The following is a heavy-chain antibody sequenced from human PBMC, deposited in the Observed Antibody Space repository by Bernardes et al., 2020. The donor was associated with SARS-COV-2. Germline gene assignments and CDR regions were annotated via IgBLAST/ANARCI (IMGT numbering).Heavy chain of an antibody. Sequence: SETLSLTCTVSGASLSGYYGSWSRQPPAKGQGWEWYGSYTCSTNYNHTLKSRVTISIDTYKNQFSLTLNSVTAEDTDVYYCVRIRQGSSGLPFVSWVQGTLVTVSS. CDR2: GSYTCST. J-gene: IGHJ4*02. D-gene: IGHD6-19*01. CDR1: GASLSGYY. V-gene: IGHV4-59*13. CDR3: VRIRQGSSGLPFVS.